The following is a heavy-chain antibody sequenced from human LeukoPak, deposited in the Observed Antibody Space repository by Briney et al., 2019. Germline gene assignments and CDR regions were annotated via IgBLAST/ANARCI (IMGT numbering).Heavy chain of an antibody. V-gene: IGHV3-48*03. J-gene: IGHJ6*03. CDR2: ISSSGSTI. Sequence: PGGSLRLSCAASGFTFSSYEMNWVRQAPGKGLEWVSYISSSGSTIYYADSVKGRFTISRDNAKNSLYLQMNSLRAEDTAVYYCARGNGYYFLPPVSYMDVWGKGTTVTISS. CDR1: GFTFSSYE. CDR3: ARGNGYYFLPPVSYMDV. D-gene: IGHD3-3*01.